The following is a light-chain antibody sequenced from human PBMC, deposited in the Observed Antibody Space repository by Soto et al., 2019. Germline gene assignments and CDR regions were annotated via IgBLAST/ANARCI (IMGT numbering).Light chain of an antibody. CDR2: SAS. Sequence: IQMTQSPSSLSASVGDRVTIACRASQSIRRWLAWYQQKPGKAPNLLIYSASTVQTGVPSRFSGSGSGTDFTLTISSLQPEDFATYYCLQDYNYPRTFGGGTKVDIK. V-gene: IGKV1-6*01. CDR1: QSIRRW. CDR3: LQDYNYPRT. J-gene: IGKJ4*01.